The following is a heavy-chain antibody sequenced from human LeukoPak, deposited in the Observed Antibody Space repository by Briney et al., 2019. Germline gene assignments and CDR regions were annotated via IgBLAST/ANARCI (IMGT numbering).Heavy chain of an antibody. J-gene: IGHJ6*03. D-gene: IGHD3-10*01. Sequence: PSETLSLTCAVYGGSFSAYYWSWIRQPPGKGLEWIGEINHSGSTKYNPSLKNQVTISVDTSKNQFSLKLSSVTAADTAVYYSARRLGRKFGERFYYYHYLDVWGKGTTVTISS. CDR3: ARRLGRKFGERFYYYHYLDV. V-gene: IGHV4-34*01. CDR1: GGSFSAYY. CDR2: INHSGST.